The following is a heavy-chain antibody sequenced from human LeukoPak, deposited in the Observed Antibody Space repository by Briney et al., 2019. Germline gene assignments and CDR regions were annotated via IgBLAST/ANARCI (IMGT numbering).Heavy chain of an antibody. Sequence: VSVKVSCKASGYTFTSYGISWVRQAPGQGLEWMGWISAYNGNTNYAQKLQGRVTMTTDTSTSTAYMELRSLRSDDTAVYYCARDLLVGATSAFDIWGQGTMVTVSS. V-gene: IGHV1-18*01. J-gene: IGHJ3*02. CDR2: ISAYNGNT. D-gene: IGHD1-26*01. CDR3: ARDLLVGATSAFDI. CDR1: GYTFTSYG.